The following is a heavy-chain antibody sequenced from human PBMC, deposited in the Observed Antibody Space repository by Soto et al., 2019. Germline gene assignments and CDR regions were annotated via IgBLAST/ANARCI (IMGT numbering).Heavy chain of an antibody. J-gene: IGHJ4*02. CDR1: GFTVNSNY. CDR2: IYSDGST. V-gene: IGHV3-66*01. Sequence: EVQLVESGGGLVQPGGSLRLSCAASGFTVNSNYMSWVRQAPGKGLEWVSVIYSDGSTYYADSVKGRFIISRDNSINTLYFQMNRLRAEDTAVYYCATLIKYDILPGFYPCWGQGTLVTVSS. CDR3: ATLIKYDILPGFYPC. D-gene: IGHD3-9*01.